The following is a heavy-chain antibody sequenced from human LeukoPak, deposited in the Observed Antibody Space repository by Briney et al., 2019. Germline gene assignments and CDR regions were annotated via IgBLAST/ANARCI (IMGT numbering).Heavy chain of an antibody. CDR1: GFTFSSYG. CDR3: AKDSTPDYYDSSGYFDY. Sequence: PGGSLRLSCAASGFTFSSYGMHWVRQAPGKGLEWVAFIRYDGSNKYYADSVKGRFTISRDNSKNTLYLQMSSLRAEDTAVYYCAKDSTPDYYDSSGYFDYWGQGTLVTVSS. CDR2: IRYDGSNK. V-gene: IGHV3-30*02. D-gene: IGHD3-22*01. J-gene: IGHJ4*02.